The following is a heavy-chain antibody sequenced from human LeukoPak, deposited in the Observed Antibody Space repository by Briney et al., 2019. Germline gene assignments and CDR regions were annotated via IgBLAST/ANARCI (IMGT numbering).Heavy chain of an antibody. CDR3: AGADKWNDVLDY. Sequence: PSETLSLTRTISGGSISSYYWSWIRQPPGKVLEWIGYIYYSGSPNYNPSLKSRVTISVDTSKNQFSLKLTSVTAADTAVYYCAGADKWNDVLDYWGQGTLVTVSS. CDR2: IYYSGSP. V-gene: IGHV4-59*13. D-gene: IGHD1-20*01. J-gene: IGHJ4*02. CDR1: GGSISSYY.